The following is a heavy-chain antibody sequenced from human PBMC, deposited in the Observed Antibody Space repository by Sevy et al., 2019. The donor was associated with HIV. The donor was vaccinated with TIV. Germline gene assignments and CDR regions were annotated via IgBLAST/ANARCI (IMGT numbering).Heavy chain of an antibody. J-gene: IGHJ4*02. CDR2: IIPIFGTA. CDR3: ASGAIGPGLYYFDY. CDR1: GGTFSSYA. Sequence: APVKVSCKASGGTFSSYAISWVRQAPGQGLEWMGGIIPIFGTANYAQKFQGRVTITADESTSTAYMELSSLRSEDTAVYYCASGAIGPGLYYFDYWGQGTLVTVSS. V-gene: IGHV1-69*13. D-gene: IGHD2-2*01.